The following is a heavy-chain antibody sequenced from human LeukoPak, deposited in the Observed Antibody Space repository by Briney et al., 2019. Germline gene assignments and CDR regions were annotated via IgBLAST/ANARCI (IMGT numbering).Heavy chain of an antibody. Sequence: SETLSLTCAVSGGSISSSNWWSWVRQPPGKGLEWIGEIYHSGRTNYNPSLKSRVTISVDKSKNQFSLKLSSVTAADTAVYYCAREEDSSGWYQRYYYGMDVWGQGTTVTVSS. CDR3: AREEDSSGWYQRYYYGMDV. CDR1: GGSISSSNW. V-gene: IGHV4-4*02. D-gene: IGHD6-19*01. CDR2: IYHSGRT. J-gene: IGHJ6*02.